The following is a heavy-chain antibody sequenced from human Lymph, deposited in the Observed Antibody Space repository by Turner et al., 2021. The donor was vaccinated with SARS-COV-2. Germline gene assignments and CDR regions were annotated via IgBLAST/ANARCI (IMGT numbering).Heavy chain of an antibody. D-gene: IGHD1-26*01. CDR3: ARMGSSSWYFDY. V-gene: IGHV3-7*01. J-gene: IGHJ4*02. CDR1: GFTFSYYW. CDR2: IKQDGSEK. Sequence: EVQLVESGGGLVQPGGSLRLSCAASGFTFSYYWMSWVRPAPGKGLEWVANIKQDGSEKYYVASVKGRFTISRDNAKNSLFLQMNSLRAEDTAVYYCARMGSSSWYFDYWGQGTLVTVSS.